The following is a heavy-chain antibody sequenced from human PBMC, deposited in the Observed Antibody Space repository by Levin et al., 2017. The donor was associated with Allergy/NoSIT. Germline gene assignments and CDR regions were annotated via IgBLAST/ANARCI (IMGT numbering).Heavy chain of an antibody. CDR3: TRGYGSGTYVDWFDP. V-gene: IGHV4-34*01. CDR2: ISLGGST. CDR1: GGSLSGNY. J-gene: IGHJ5*02. Sequence: SQTLSLTCGVSGGSLSGNYWSWIRQSPGKGLEWIGKISLGGSTNYNPSLKSRVTISADTSKNQFSLQLTSVTAADTAVYSCTRGYGSGTYVDWFDPWGQGTLVTVSS. D-gene: IGHD3-10*01.